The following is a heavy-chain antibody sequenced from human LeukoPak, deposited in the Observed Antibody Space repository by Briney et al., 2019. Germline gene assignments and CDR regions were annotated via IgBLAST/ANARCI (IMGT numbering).Heavy chain of an antibody. CDR1: GFTFSSYW. D-gene: IGHD6-6*01. Sequence: GGSLRLSCAASGFTFSSYWMSWVRQAPGKGLEWVANIKQDGSEKYYVDPVRGRFTVSRDNAKDSLYLQLNSLRAEDTAVYYCARWSQFGSSSVGAHHFDHWGQGTLVTFSS. J-gene: IGHJ4*02. CDR3: ARWSQFGSSSVGAHHFDH. V-gene: IGHV3-7*01. CDR2: IKQDGSEK.